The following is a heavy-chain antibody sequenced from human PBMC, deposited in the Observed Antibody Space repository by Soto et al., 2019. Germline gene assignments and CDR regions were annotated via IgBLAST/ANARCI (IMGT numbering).Heavy chain of an antibody. D-gene: IGHD2-2*01. CDR1: GYTFTSYG. Sequence: ASVKVSCKASGYTFTSYGISWVRQAPGQGLEWMGWISAYNGNTNYAQKLQGRVTMTTDTSTSTAYMELRSLRSDDTAVYYCARDECSRTSCYYYYGMDVSGPGTPLTVYS. CDR2: ISAYNGNT. V-gene: IGHV1-18*01. CDR3: ARDECSRTSCYYYYGMDV. J-gene: IGHJ6*02.